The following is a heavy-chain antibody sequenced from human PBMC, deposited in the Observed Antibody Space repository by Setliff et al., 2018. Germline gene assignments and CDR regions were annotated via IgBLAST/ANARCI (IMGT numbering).Heavy chain of an antibody. Sequence: SETLSLTCSVYGESFSNNYWSWIRQTPGKGLEWIGESNHGGSTSYHPSLKSRLTMSVDTSKNQFSLKLTSVTAADTAVYSCARDPGHRSGTWSLDYWGQGTLVTVS. CDR1: GESFSNNY. J-gene: IGHJ4*02. CDR2: SNHGGST. V-gene: IGHV4-34*01. CDR3: ARDPGHRSGTWSLDY.